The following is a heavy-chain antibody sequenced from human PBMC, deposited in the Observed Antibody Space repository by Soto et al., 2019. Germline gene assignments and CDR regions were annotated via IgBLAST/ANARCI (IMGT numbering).Heavy chain of an antibody. CDR3: ARHSSGWSFDY. D-gene: IGHD6-19*01. Sequence: QLQLQESGPGLVKPSETLSLTCTVSGGSISSSSYYWGWIRQPPGEGLEWIGTIYYSGTTYYNPSLKSRVTISVDTSKNQFSLELTSVTGADTAVYYCARHSSGWSFDYWDQGTLVTVS. CDR2: IYYSGTT. CDR1: GGSISSSSYY. J-gene: IGHJ4*02. V-gene: IGHV4-39*01.